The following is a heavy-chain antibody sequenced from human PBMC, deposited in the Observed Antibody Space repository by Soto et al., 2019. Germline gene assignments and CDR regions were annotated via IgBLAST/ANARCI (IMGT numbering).Heavy chain of an antibody. Sequence: VQLVESGGDLVQPGGSLRLSCAASGFTFSSYAMHWVRQAPGKGLEWVAVISYDGSNKYYADSVKGRFTISRDNSKNTLYLQMNSLRAEDTAVYYCARGPTEMYNWNDDGYFDYWGQGTLVTVSS. CDR2: ISYDGSNK. J-gene: IGHJ4*02. V-gene: IGHV3-30-3*01. D-gene: IGHD1-1*01. CDR3: ARGPTEMYNWNDDGYFDY. CDR1: GFTFSSYA.